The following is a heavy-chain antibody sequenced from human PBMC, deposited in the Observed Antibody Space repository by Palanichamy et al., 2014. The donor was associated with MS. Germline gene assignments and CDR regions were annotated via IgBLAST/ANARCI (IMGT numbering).Heavy chain of an antibody. CDR3: AREGATVTPSKDYYGMDV. Sequence: QVQLGQSGAEVKKPGASVKVSCKASGYTFTSYGISWVRQAPGQGLEWMGWISAYNGNTNYPQNLQGRVTMTTDTSTSTAYMELRSLGSDDTAVYYCAREGATVTPSKDYYGMDVWGQGTTVTVSS. J-gene: IGHJ6*02. D-gene: IGHD4-11*01. CDR1: GYTFTSYG. CDR2: ISAYNGNT. V-gene: IGHV1-18*04.